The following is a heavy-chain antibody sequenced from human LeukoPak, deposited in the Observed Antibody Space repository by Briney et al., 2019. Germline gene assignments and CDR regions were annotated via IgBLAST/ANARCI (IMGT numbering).Heavy chain of an antibody. CDR1: RDSVSVNSDV. V-gene: IGHV6-1*01. D-gene: IGHD7-27*01. CDR3: ARDADWGFDAFDI. CDR2: TYYRSKWYN. J-gene: IGHJ3*02. Sequence: SQTLSLTCAISRDSVSVNSDVWNWIRQSPSRGLEWLGRTYYRSKWYNDYAVSVKSRITISPDTSKNQFSLQLNSVTPEDTAVYYCARDADWGFDAFDIWGQGTVVTVSS.